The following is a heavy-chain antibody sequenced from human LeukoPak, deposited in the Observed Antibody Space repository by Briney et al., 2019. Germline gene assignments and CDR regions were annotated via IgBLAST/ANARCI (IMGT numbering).Heavy chain of an antibody. CDR1: GFTFSSYG. V-gene: IGHV3-30*03. D-gene: IGHD3-10*02. CDR3: ATYSRLNAREFQC. CDR2: ISYDGSNK. Sequence: QTGGSLRLSCAASGFTFSSYGMHWVRQAPGKGLEWVAVISYDGSNKYYADSVKGRFTISRDNSKNTLYLQMNSLRAEDTAIYYCATYSRLNAREFQCWGQGTVVTVSS. J-gene: IGHJ1*01.